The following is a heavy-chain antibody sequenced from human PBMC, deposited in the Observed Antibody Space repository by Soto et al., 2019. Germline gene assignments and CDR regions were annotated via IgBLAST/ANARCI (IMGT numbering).Heavy chain of an antibody. V-gene: IGHV4-59*08. J-gene: IGHJ6*04. CDR1: GGSISSYY. CDR2: IYYSGST. Sequence: SETLSLTCTVSGGSISSYYWSWIRQPPGKGLEWIGYIYYSGSTNYNPSLKSRVTISVDTSKNQFSLKLSSVTAADTAVYYCARHHSLRRGMDVWGKGTTVTVSS. D-gene: IGHD3-10*01. CDR3: ARHHSLRRGMDV.